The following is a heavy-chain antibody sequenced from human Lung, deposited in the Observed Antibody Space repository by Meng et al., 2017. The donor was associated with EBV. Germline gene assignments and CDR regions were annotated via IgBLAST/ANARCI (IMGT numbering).Heavy chain of an antibody. Sequence: QVEQQKWGAEALQPSETPSLTCAVYVGSFGDFSWSWIRQAPGKGLEWIGEINNGGSTNYNPSLKSRVIISVDTSKNQFSLKLKSVSATDTAVYYCARGGGVGYGNYVNYWGQGTLVTVSS. CDR2: INNGGST. J-gene: IGHJ4*02. CDR3: ARGGGVGYGNYVNY. D-gene: IGHD4-11*01. CDR1: VGSFGDFS. V-gene: IGHV4-34*01.